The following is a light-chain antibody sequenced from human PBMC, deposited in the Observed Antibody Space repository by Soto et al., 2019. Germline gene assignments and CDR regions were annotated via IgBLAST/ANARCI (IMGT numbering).Light chain of an antibody. J-gene: IGLJ1*01. CDR3: TSYTTTSPYV. CDR2: EVS. Sequence: QSALTQPASVSGSPGQSITISCTGTSSDVGGYNYVSWYQRHPGKAPKLMIYEVSNRPSGVSNRFSGSKSGDTASLTISGLQDEDEADYYCTSYTTTSPYVFGTGTKVTVL. V-gene: IGLV2-14*01. CDR1: SSDVGGYNY.